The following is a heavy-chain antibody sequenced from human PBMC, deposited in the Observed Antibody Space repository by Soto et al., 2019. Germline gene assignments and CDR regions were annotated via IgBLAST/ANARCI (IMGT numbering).Heavy chain of an antibody. J-gene: IGHJ4*01. Sequence: EVHLFQSGGGFGQPGGSLKLSCVTSGFTFSTSAMSWVRQSPGKALEWVAGISDNGGTTYHVDSVSGRFSISRDNSMNTLYLDMLSLKAEDTAVYYCAKPVGITVSVAGPPPHCWGQGTVVTVSS. V-gene: IGHV3-23*01. CDR3: AKPVGITVSVAGPPPHC. D-gene: IGHD6-19*01. CDR2: ISDNGGTT. CDR1: GFTFSTSA.